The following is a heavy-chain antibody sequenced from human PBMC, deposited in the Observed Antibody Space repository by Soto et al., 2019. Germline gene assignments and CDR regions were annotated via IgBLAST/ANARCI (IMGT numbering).Heavy chain of an antibody. CDR1: GGSISSYY. J-gene: IGHJ4*02. CDR2: IYYSGTT. V-gene: IGHV4-59*01. Sequence: SETLSLTCTVSGGSISSYYWSWIRQPPGKGLEWIGDIYYSGTTNYNPSLKSRVTISLDTSKNQFSLKLNSVTAADTAVYYCARDGSERPATYWGQGILVTVSS. CDR3: ARDGSERPATY. D-gene: IGHD3-10*01.